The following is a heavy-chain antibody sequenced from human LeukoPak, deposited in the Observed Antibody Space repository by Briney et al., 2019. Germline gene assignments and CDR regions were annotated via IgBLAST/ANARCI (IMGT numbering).Heavy chain of an antibody. CDR1: GFTVSSSY. CDR3: ARGVAAAGTTLDY. J-gene: IGHJ4*02. CDR2: IYSGGTT. V-gene: IGHV3-66*01. D-gene: IGHD6-13*01. Sequence: PGGSLRLSCAASGFTVSSSYMTWVRQAPGKGLEWVSVIYSGGTTYYADSVKGRFTISRDNSKNTLYLQMNSLRDEDTAVYYCARGVAAAGTTLDYWGRGTLVTVSS.